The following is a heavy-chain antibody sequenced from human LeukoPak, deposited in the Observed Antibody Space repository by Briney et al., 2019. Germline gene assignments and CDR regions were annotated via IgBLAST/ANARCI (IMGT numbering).Heavy chain of an antibody. J-gene: IGHJ4*02. Sequence: SVKVSCKASGGTLSSYAISWVRQAPGQGLEWMGGIIPIFGTANYAQKFQGRVTITADESTSTAYMELSSLRSEDTAVYYCARAGLNVDTAMATDPFDYWGQGTLVTVSS. CDR2: IIPIFGTA. CDR3: ARAGLNVDTAMATDPFDY. D-gene: IGHD5-18*01. CDR1: GGTLSSYA. V-gene: IGHV1-69*13.